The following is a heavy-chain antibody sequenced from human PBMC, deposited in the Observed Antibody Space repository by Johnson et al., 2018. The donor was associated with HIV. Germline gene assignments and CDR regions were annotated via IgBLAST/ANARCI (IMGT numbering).Heavy chain of an antibody. CDR3: ARVYGPGDLGPFDI. CDR1: GFTVSSNY. CDR2: IYSGGST. D-gene: IGHD7-27*01. J-gene: IGHJ3*02. V-gene: IGHV3-66*01. Sequence: VQLVESGGGLVQPGRSLRLSCAASGFTVSSNYMSWVRQAPGKGLEWVSVIYSGGSTYYADSVKGRCTISRDNAKNSLYLQMNSLRAEDTALYYCARVYGPGDLGPFDIWGQGTMVTVSS.